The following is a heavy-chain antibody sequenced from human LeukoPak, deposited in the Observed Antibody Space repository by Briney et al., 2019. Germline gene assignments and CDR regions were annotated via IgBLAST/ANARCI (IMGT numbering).Heavy chain of an antibody. V-gene: IGHV5-51*01. D-gene: IGHD4-17*01. J-gene: IGHJ4*02. CDR1: GYSFTTSW. CDR2: VFPADSDT. Sequence: GESLKISCKASGYSFTTSWIGWVRQMPGKLLEWMGIVFPADSDTRYSPSFQRQVTFSADKSISTPYLQWSSLKASDSAMYYCARHGGAFDYWGQGTLVTVSS. CDR3: ARHGGAFDY.